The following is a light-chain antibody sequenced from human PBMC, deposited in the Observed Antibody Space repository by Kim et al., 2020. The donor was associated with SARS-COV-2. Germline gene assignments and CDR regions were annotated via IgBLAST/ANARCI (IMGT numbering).Light chain of an antibody. V-gene: IGLV3-1*01. CDR1: KLGDKY. J-gene: IGLJ2*01. Sequence: SYELTQPPSVSVSPGQTASITCSGDKLGDKYARWYQQKPGQSPVLVIYQDSKRPSGIPERFSGSNSGNTATLTISGTQAMDEADYYCQAWDSSTANVVFGGGTQLTVL. CDR3: QAWDSSTANVV. CDR2: QDS.